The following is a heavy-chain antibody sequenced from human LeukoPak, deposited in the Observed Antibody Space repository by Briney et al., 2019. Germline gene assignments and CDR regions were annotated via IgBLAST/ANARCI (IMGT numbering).Heavy chain of an antibody. V-gene: IGHV3-74*01. D-gene: IGHD3-9*01. CDR1: GFTFSSYW. Sequence: GALRLSCAASGFTFSSYWMHWVRQAPRKGLVWVSRINSDGSSTSYADSVKGRFTISRDNAKNTLYLQMNSLRAEDTAVYYCASPVSGYFAGMDVWGQGTTVTVSS. CDR2: INSDGSST. J-gene: IGHJ6*02. CDR3: ASPVSGYFAGMDV.